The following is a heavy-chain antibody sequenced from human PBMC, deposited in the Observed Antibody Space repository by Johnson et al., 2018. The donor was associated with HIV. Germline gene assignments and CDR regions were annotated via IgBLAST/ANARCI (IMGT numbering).Heavy chain of an antibody. CDR1: GFTFNTNW. CDR3: ARSRYDSSGYGI. J-gene: IGHJ3*02. CDR2: INSDGSST. Sequence: VQLVESGGDLVQPGGSLRLSCVGSGFTFNTNWMHWVRQAPGKGLVWVSRINSDGSSTSYADSVKGRFTISRDNAKNTLYLQMNSLRAEDTAVYYCARSRYDSSGYGIWGQGTMVTVSS. D-gene: IGHD3-22*01. V-gene: IGHV3-74*01.